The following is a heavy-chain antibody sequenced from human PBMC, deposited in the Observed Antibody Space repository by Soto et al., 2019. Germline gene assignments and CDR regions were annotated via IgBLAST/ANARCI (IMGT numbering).Heavy chain of an antibody. CDR3: ANQILTYYYDSSGYNY. V-gene: IGHV3-53*01. J-gene: IGHJ4*02. D-gene: IGHD3-22*01. CDR1: GFTVSSNY. CDR2: IYSGGST. Sequence: PGGSLRLSCAASGFTVSSNYMSWVRQAPGKGLEWFSVIYSGGSTYYADSVKGRFTISRDNSKNTLYLQMNSLRAEDTAVYYCANQILTYYYDSSGYNYWGQGTLVTVSS.